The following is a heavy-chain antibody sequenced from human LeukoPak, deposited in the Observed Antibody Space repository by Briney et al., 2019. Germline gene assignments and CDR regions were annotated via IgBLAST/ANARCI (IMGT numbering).Heavy chain of an antibody. V-gene: IGHV3-23*01. D-gene: IGHD4-17*01. Sequence: GGSLRLSCAASGFIFSSHAMNWVRQAPGKVLECVSGISGSPSGTYYTDSVKGRFTISRDNSNNTLYLQMNSLRAEDTAVYYCAIIPRNSYSGDKAPPDDYWGRGTLVTVTS. CDR3: AIIPRNSYSGDKAPPDDY. J-gene: IGHJ4*02. CDR2: ISGSPSGT. CDR1: GFIFSSHA.